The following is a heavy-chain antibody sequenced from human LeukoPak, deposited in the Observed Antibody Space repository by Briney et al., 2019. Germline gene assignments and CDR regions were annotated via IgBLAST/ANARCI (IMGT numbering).Heavy chain of an antibody. J-gene: IGHJ6*02. Sequence: PSETLSLTCTVSGGSISSYYWSWIRQPPGKGLEWIGYIYYSGSTNYNPSLKSRVTISVDTSKNQFSLKLSSVTAADTAVYYCARHNYYDSSGYRYYYYYVMDVWGQGTTVTVSS. CDR1: GGSISSYY. CDR2: IYYSGST. D-gene: IGHD3-22*01. V-gene: IGHV4-59*08. CDR3: ARHNYYDSSGYRYYYYYVMDV.